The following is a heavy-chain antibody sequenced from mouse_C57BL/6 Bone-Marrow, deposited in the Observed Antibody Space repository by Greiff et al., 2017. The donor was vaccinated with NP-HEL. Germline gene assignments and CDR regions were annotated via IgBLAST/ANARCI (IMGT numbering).Heavy chain of an antibody. CDR2: ISDGGSYT. CDR1: GFTFSSYA. Sequence: EVQWVESGGGLVKPGGSLKLSCAASGFTFSSYAMSWVRQTPEKRLEWVATISDGGSYTYYPDNVKGRFTISRDNAKNNLYLQMSHLKSEDTAMYYCARYYGSSSGDYFDYWGQGTTLTVSS. V-gene: IGHV5-4*01. D-gene: IGHD1-1*01. J-gene: IGHJ2*01. CDR3: ARYYGSSSGDYFDY.